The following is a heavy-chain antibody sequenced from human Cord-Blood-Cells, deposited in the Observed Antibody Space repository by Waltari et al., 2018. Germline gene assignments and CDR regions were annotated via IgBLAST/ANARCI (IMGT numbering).Heavy chain of an antibody. V-gene: IGHV1-3*01. CDR1: GYTFTSYA. CDR2: INAGNGNT. Sequence: QVQLVQSGAEVKKPGASVKVSCKASGYTFTSYAMHWVRQAPGQRLEWMGWINAGNGNTKNSHKFQGRVTITRDTSASTAYMELSSLRSEDTAVDYCARGARIVVVPAAIDYWGQGTLVTVSS. D-gene: IGHD2-2*02. J-gene: IGHJ4*02. CDR3: ARGARIVVVPAAIDY.